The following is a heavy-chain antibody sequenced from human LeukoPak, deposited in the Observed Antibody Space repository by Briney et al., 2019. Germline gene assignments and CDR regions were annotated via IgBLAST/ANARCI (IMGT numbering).Heavy chain of an antibody. J-gene: IGHJ4*02. CDR1: GYSFTNYW. D-gene: IGHD3-10*01. Sequence: GESLKISCKGSGYSFTNYWLGWVRQMPGKGLEWMGIIYPGDSDTRYSPSFQGQVTISADKSISTTYLQWSSVKASDTAVYYCARGIPMVRGVYFDSWGQGTLVTVTS. V-gene: IGHV5-51*01. CDR3: ARGIPMVRGVYFDS. CDR2: IYPGDSDT.